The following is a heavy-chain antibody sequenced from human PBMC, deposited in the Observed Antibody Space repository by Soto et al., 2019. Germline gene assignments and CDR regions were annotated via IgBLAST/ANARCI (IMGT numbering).Heavy chain of an antibody. J-gene: IGHJ4*02. CDR2: INWNGRTG. Sequence: GGSLRLSCAASGFTFEDYGMSWVRQLPGKGLQWVAGINWNGRTGDYVDSVRGRFTISRDNSKNTLYLQMNSLRAEDTAVYYCAKRSSSSTFDYWGQGTLVTVSS. V-gene: IGHV3-20*04. D-gene: IGHD6-6*01. CDR1: GFTFEDYG. CDR3: AKRSSSSTFDY.